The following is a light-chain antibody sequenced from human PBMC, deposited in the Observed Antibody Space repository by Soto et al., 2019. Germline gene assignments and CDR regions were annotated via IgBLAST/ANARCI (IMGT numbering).Light chain of an antibody. CDR2: EGS. V-gene: IGLV2-23*01. CDR3: CSYAGSSPYV. CDR1: SSDVGSYNL. J-gene: IGLJ1*01. Sequence: QSALTQPASVSGSPGQSITISCTGTSSDVGSYNLVSWYQQHPGKAPKLMIHEGSKRPSGVSNRFSGSKSGNTASLTISGLQAEDEADYYCCSYAGSSPYVFGTGTKLTVL.